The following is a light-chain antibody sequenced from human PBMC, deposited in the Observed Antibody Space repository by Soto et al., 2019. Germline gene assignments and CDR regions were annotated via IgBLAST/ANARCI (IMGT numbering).Light chain of an antibody. CDR2: RAS. Sequence: DIQMTQSPSTLSASIGDRVTITCRASQSVDSWLAWYQQQPGKAPKLLIYRASTLQTGVPSRFSDNGSGTQFTLTISGLQPDDFATYYCQHYNDYQRVFGQRTKVEMK. CDR3: QHYNDYQRV. J-gene: IGKJ1*01. CDR1: QSVDSW. V-gene: IGKV1-5*03.